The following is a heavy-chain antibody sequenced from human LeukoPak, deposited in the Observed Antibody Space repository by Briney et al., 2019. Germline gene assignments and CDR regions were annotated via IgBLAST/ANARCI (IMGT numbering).Heavy chain of an antibody. CDR1: GFTFSNAW. J-gene: IGHJ6*02. CDR2: INHNGNVN. CDR3: ARGGGLDV. D-gene: IGHD3-16*01. V-gene: IGHV3-7*03. Sequence: PGGSLRLSCAASGFTFSNAWMSWVRQAPGKGLEWVASINHNGNVNYYVDSVKGRFTISRDNAKNSLCLQMSNLRAEDTAVYFCARGGGLDVWGQGATVTVSS.